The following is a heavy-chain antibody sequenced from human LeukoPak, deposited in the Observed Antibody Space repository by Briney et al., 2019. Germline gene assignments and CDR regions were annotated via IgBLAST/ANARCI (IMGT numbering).Heavy chain of an antibody. J-gene: IGHJ3*02. Sequence: GGSLRLSCAASGFTFSSYAMSWARQAPGKGLEWVSAISGSGGSTYYADSVKGRFTISRDNSKNTLYLQMNSLRAEDTAVYYCAKDGTWIQLWLIPVGAFDIWGQGTMVTVSS. CDR1: GFTFSSYA. CDR3: AKDGTWIQLWLIPVGAFDI. CDR2: ISGSGGST. D-gene: IGHD5-18*01. V-gene: IGHV3-23*01.